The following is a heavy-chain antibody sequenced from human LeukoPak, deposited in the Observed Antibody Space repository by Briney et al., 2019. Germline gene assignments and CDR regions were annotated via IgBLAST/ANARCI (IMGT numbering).Heavy chain of an antibody. V-gene: IGHV3-33*01. CDR3: ARDSAYCGGDCHNWFDP. J-gene: IGHJ5*02. Sequence: GGSLRLSCAASGFTFSVYGMHWVRQAPGKGLEWVAVIWYDGSNQYYADSVKGRFTISRDNSKSTLYLQMSSLRAEDTAVYYCARDSAYCGGDCHNWFDPWGQGTLVTVSS. CDR2: IWYDGSNQ. CDR1: GFTFSVYG. D-gene: IGHD2-21*02.